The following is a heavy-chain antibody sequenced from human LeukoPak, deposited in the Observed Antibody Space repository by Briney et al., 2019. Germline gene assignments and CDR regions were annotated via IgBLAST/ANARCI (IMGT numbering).Heavy chain of an antibody. V-gene: IGHV3-7*05. D-gene: IGHD5-18*01. CDR2: IKQDGSEK. CDR3: ARDGYSHPHGY. CDR1: GFTFSSYW. J-gene: IGHJ4*02. Sequence: GGSLRLSCAASGFTFSSYWMSWVRQAPGKGLEWVANIKQDGSEKYYVDSVKGRFTISRDNGKNSLYLQMNSLRAEDTAVYYCARDGYSHPHGYWCQGTLVTVSS.